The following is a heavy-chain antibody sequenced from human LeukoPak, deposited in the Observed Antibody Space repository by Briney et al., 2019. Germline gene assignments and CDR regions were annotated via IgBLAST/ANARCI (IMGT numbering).Heavy chain of an antibody. J-gene: IGHJ5*02. D-gene: IGHD2-8*01. Sequence: SETLSLTCTVSGGSISSGSYYWSWIRQPAGKGLEWIGRIYTSGSTNYNPSLKSRVTISVDTSKNRFSLRLSSVTAADTAVYYCARGRHYCTNGVCYKMDWFDPWGQGTLVTVSS. CDR3: ARGRHYCTNGVCYKMDWFDP. V-gene: IGHV4-61*02. CDR1: GGSISSGSYY. CDR2: IYTSGST.